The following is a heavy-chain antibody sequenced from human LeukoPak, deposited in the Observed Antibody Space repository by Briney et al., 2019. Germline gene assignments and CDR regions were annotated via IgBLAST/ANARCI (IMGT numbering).Heavy chain of an antibody. J-gene: IGHJ4*02. CDR2: ISGSGGST. D-gene: IGHD1-26*01. V-gene: IGHV3-23*01. Sequence: GGSLRLSCVDSAFTLSDYWMSWVRQAPGKGLEWVSAISGSGGSTYYADSVKGRFTISRDNSKNTLYLQMNSLRAEDTAVYYCARDELALDYWGQGTLVTVSS. CDR1: AFTLSDYW. CDR3: ARDELALDY.